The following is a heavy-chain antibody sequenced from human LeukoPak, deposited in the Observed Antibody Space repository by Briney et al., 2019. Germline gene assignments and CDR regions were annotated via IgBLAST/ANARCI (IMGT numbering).Heavy chain of an antibody. D-gene: IGHD3-10*01. V-gene: IGHV1-3*01. CDR2: INAGTANT. CDR3: ARGVPGGFDI. CDR1: GNTFTSYA. J-gene: IGHJ3*02. Sequence: ASVKVSCKASGNTFTSYAIHWVRQAPGQRLEWMGWINAGTANTKYSQKFQGRVTIARDTSASTAHMELSSLRSEDTAVYYCARGVPGGFDIWGQGTLVTVSS.